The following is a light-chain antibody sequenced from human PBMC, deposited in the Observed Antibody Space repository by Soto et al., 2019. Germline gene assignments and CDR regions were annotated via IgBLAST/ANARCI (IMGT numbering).Light chain of an antibody. V-gene: IGKV3-15*01. CDR3: QQYNSWPPL. Sequence: EIVMTQSPATLSVSPGERATLSCRASQSVSSNLAWYQQKPGQAPRLLIYGASTRATGIPARFSGSGSGTAFTLTISSLQSEDFAVYFCQQYNSWPPLFGQGTKLEIK. CDR1: QSVSSN. CDR2: GAS. J-gene: IGKJ2*01.